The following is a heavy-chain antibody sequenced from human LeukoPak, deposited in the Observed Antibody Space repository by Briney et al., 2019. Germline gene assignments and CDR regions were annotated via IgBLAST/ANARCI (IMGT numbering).Heavy chain of an antibody. D-gene: IGHD6-19*01. CDR1: GGSISSSSYY. V-gene: IGHV4-39*06. CDR3: ARFRGWYGYDY. Sequence: PSETLSLTCTVSGGSISSSSYYWGWIRQPPGKGLEWIGEINHSGSTNYNPSLKSRVTISVDTSKNQFPLKLSSVTAADTAVYYCARFRGWYGYDYWGQGTLVTVSS. J-gene: IGHJ4*02. CDR2: INHSGST.